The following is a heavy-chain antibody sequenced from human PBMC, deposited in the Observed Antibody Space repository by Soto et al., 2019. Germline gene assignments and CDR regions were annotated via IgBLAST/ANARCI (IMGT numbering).Heavy chain of an antibody. CDR1: GFTLSSCG. CDR2: ITYDGGSE. V-gene: IGHV3-30*18. J-gene: IGHJ4*02. Sequence: QVQVVESGGGVVQPGRSLRLSCAASGFTLSSCGMHWVRQAPGKGLEWVGVITYDGGSEHYADFVKGRFTISRDSSEKTVYLQMNSLRVEDSAVYYCAKEQSSGYYRVVDHWGQGTLVNVSS. D-gene: IGHD6-25*01. CDR3: AKEQSSGYYRVVDH.